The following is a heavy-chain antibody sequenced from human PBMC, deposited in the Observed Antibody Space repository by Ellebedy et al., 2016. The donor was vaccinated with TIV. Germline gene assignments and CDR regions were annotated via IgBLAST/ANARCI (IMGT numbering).Heavy chain of an antibody. J-gene: IGHJ4*02. CDR2: ISWNSGSI. Sequence: SLKISCAASGFTVDDYAMHWVRQAPGKGLEWVSGISWNSGSIGYADSVKGRFTISRDNAKNSLYLQMNSLRVEDTALYHCARLPHWSTVVIKRSPFDYWGQGTLVTVSS. D-gene: IGHD4-23*01. V-gene: IGHV3-9*01. CDR3: ARLPHWSTVVIKRSPFDY. CDR1: GFTVDDYA.